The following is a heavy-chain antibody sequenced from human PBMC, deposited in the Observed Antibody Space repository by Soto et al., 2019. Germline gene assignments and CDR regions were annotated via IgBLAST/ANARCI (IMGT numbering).Heavy chain of an antibody. CDR3: ATRPPQIAVTLLPFPS. D-gene: IGHD2-21*01. CDR1: GGSISSRGYY. J-gene: IGHJ5*02. V-gene: IGHV4-39*01. Sequence: SETLSLTCTVSGGSISSRGYYWGWIRQPPGKGLEWIGTIYYSGSTYYNPSLKSRVTISVDTSKNQFSLKLSSVTAADTAVYYCATRPPQIAVTLLPFPSWGQGTPVTVS. CDR2: IYYSGST.